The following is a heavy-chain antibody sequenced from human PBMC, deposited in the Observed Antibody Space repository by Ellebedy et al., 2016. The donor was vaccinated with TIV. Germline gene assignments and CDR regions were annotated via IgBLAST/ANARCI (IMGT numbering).Heavy chain of an antibody. CDR2: IVVGSGNT. V-gene: IGHV1-58*02. J-gene: IGHJ5*02. CDR3: AAAIGGSWQRAYWFDP. Sequence: AASVKVSCKASGFTFTSSAMQWVRQARGQRLEWIGWIVVGSGNTNYAQKFQERVTITRDMSTSTAYMELSSLRSEDTAVYYCAAAIGGSWQRAYWFDPWGQGTLVTVSS. CDR1: GFTFTSSA. D-gene: IGHD2-15*01.